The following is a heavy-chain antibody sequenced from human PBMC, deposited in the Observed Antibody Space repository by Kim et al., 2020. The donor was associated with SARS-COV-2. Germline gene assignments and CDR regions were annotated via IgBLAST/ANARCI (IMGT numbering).Heavy chain of an antibody. Sequence: SETLSLTCTVSGGSISSHYWNWIRQPPGKGLEWIGYIHSSGSTTYNPSPKSRVPISVDTSKKQFSLKLSSVTAADPTVYYCARQEKGCSSNSCYAKNFDYWGQGTLVTVSS. CDR1: GGSISSHY. J-gene: IGHJ4*02. CDR3: ARQEKGCSSNSCYAKNFDY. V-gene: IGHV4-59*08. CDR2: IHSSGST. D-gene: IGHD2-2*01.